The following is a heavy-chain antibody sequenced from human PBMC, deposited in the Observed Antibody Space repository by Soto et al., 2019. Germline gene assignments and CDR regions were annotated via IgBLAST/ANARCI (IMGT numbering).Heavy chain of an antibody. CDR1: GFFFSSFA. V-gene: IGHV3-23*01. CDR3: ANITGSGFYTYFDH. Sequence: EVQLLESGGGLIQPGGSLRVSCEASGFFFSSFAMAWVRQAPGKRLEWVAGISDSGDYTFYVDSVKGRFSVSRDNSKNNFYLQMNSLRAEDPAVYYCANITGSGFYTYFDHWGQGALVNVSS. CDR2: ISDSGDYT. D-gene: IGHD3-3*01. J-gene: IGHJ4*02.